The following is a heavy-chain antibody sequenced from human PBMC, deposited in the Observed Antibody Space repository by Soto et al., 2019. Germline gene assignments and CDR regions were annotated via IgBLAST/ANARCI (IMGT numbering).Heavy chain of an antibody. CDR3: ARDVPTVTTGGPDY. J-gene: IGHJ4*02. Sequence: QVQLEQSGVEVEKPGASVMVSCKASGYTFTSYGISWVRQAPGQGLEWMGWISAYNGNTNYAQKFQGRVTMTTDTSTSTAYMELRSLRSDDTAVYYCARDVPTVTTGGPDYWGQGTLVTVS. D-gene: IGHD4-17*01. V-gene: IGHV1-18*01. CDR1: GYTFTSYG. CDR2: ISAYNGNT.